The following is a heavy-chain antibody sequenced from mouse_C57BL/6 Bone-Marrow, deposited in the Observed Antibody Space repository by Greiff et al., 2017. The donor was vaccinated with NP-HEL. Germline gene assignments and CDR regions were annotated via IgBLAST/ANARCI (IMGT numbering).Heavy chain of an antibody. Sequence: EVKVVESGEGLVKPGGSLKLSCAASGFTFSSYAMSWVRQTPEKRLEWVAYISSGGDYIYYAATVKGRFTISRDNARNTLYLQMSSLKSEDTAMYYCTRGPWAMDYWGQGTSVTVSS. CDR1: GFTFSSYA. CDR3: TRGPWAMDY. J-gene: IGHJ4*01. V-gene: IGHV5-9-1*02. CDR2: ISSGGDYI.